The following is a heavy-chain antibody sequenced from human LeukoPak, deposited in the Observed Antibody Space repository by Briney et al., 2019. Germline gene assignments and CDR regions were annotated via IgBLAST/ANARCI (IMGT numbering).Heavy chain of an antibody. Sequence: ASVKVSCKTSGYPFTTYEINWVRQAAGQGLEWMGWVHPNSGNTAYAQKFQGRVTVTRDTSISTAYTELSSLRSDDTAVYFCARGPRNDPWGQGTLVTVSS. CDR2: VHPNSGNT. CDR3: ARGPRNDP. D-gene: IGHD1-14*01. V-gene: IGHV1-8*01. J-gene: IGHJ5*02. CDR1: GYPFTTYE.